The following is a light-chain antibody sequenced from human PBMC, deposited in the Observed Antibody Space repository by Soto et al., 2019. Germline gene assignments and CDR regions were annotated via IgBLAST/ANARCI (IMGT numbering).Light chain of an antibody. Sequence: QSVLTQPPSASGTPGQRVTISCSGSSSDIGSDYVYWYQQLPGTAPQLLIYWNNKRPSGVPDRLSCSRSGCSASLRISGPRSEDAADYFCAAWADSLIGSGVFGGGTKLTVL. V-gene: IGLV1-47*01. CDR3: AAWADSLIGSGV. CDR2: WNN. J-gene: IGLJ2*01. CDR1: SSDIGSDY.